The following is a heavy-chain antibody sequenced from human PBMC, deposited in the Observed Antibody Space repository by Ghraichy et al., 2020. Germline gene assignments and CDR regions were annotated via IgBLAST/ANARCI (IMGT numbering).Heavy chain of an antibody. D-gene: IGHD7-27*01. J-gene: IGHJ3*02. CDR1: GFTFSSYW. Sequence: GGSLRLSCAASGFTFSSYWMHWVRQAPGKGLVWVSRINSDGSSTTYADSVKGRFTISRDNAKNTLYLRMSSLRAEDTAVYYCARELTGDVAFDIWGQGTMVTVSS. CDR2: INSDGSST. CDR3: ARELTGDVAFDI. V-gene: IGHV3-74*01.